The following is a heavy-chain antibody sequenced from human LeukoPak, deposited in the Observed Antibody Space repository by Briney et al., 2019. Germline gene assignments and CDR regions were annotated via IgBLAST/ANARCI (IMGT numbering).Heavy chain of an antibody. Sequence: GGSLRLSCAASGFTFNTYAMHWVRQAPGKGLEWVAVIWYDGTNKYYADSVKGRFTISSDNSKNTLYLQMNTLRVEDTAVYYCARRGTSWFNVEYWGQGVLLTVSS. CDR3: ARRGTSWFNVEY. V-gene: IGHV3-33*01. CDR1: GFTFNTYA. D-gene: IGHD6-13*01. CDR2: IWYDGTNK. J-gene: IGHJ4*02.